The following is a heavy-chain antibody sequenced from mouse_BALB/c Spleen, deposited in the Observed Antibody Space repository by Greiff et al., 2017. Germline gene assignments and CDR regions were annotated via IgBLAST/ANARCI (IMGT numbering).Heavy chain of an antibody. CDR3: TREGNYVFDY. Sequence: QVQLQQSGAELVKPGASVKLSCKASGYTFTSYYMYWVKQRPGQGLEWIGGINPSNGGTNFNEKFKSKATLTVDKSSSTAYMQLSSLTSEDSAVYYCTREGNYVFDYWGQGTTLTVSS. CDR1: GYTFTSYY. D-gene: IGHD2-1*01. V-gene: IGHV1S81*02. CDR2: INPSNGGT. J-gene: IGHJ2*01.